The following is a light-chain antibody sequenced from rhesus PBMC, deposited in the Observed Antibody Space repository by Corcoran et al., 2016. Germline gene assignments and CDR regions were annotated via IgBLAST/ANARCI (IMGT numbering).Light chain of an antibody. V-gene: IGKV2-82*01. CDR3: MRTLRSPWT. CDR2: LVS. CDR1: HSLLYSDGRTY. J-gene: IGKJ1*01. Sequence: DIVMTQTPLSLPVTLGEPASISCRSSHSLLYSDGRTYLDWYLQKPGQSPQRLMYLVSKRAFGVPDKVSGRGSGTDFTLEISRVEGEDVWVYYCMRTLRSPWTFGQGTKVEIK.